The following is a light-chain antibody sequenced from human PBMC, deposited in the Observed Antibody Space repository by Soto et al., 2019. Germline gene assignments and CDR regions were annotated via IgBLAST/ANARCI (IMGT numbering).Light chain of an antibody. CDR1: SSNIGAGYI. Sequence: QSVLTQPPSVSRAPGQRVTISCTGSSSNIGAGYIVHWYQQLPGTAPKLLIYGNTNRPSGVPDRFSGSKSGTSASLAITGLQAEDEADYYCQSYDSSLSGYVFGAGTKAPS. J-gene: IGLJ1*01. V-gene: IGLV1-40*01. CDR3: QSYDSSLSGYV. CDR2: GNT.